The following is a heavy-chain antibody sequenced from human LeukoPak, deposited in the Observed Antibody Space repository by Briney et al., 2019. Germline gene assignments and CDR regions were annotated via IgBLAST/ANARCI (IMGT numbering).Heavy chain of an antibody. CDR2: INHSGST. Sequence: KPSETLSLTCAVYGGSFSGYYWSWIRQPPGKGLEWIGEINHSGSTNYNPSLKSRVTISVDTSKNQFSLKLSSVTAADTAVYYCASLSGSYWYWGQGTLVTVSS. CDR1: GGSFSGYY. D-gene: IGHD1-26*01. V-gene: IGHV4-34*01. CDR3: ASLSGSYWY. J-gene: IGHJ4*02.